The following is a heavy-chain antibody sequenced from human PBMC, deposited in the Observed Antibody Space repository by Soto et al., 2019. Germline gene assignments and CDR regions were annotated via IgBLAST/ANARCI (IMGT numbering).Heavy chain of an antibody. J-gene: IGHJ4*02. Sequence: EVQLVESGGGLVQPGGSLRLSCAASGFTFSDYWMSWVRQAPGKGLEWVANIKQDGSDKYYADSVNGRFTISRDNAKNSLHLQMNCLRDEDSAVYYCARDGVITFGGVIVLDYWGQGTLVTVSS. D-gene: IGHD3-16*02. CDR2: IKQDGSDK. CDR3: ARDGVITFGGVIVLDY. CDR1: GFTFSDYW. V-gene: IGHV3-7*01.